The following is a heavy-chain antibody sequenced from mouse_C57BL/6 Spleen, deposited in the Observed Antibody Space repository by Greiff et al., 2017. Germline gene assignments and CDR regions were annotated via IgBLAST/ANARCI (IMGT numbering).Heavy chain of an antibody. J-gene: IGHJ2*01. CDR1: GFNIKDDY. CDR2: IDPENGDT. Sequence: VQLKESGAELVRPGASVKLSCTASGFNIKDDYMHWVKQRPEQGLEWIGWIDPENGDTEYASKFQGKATITADTSSNTAYLQLSSLTSEDTAVYYCTTRGMFTFDYWGQGTTLTVSS. V-gene: IGHV14-4*01. CDR3: TTRGMFTFDY. D-gene: IGHD2-3*01.